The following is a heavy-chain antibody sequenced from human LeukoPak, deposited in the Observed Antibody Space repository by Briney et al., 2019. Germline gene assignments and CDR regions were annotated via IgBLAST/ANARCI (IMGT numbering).Heavy chain of an antibody. CDR2: IYYSGST. CDR3: ARDGYYDSSDNY. Sequence: SQTLSLTCTISGGSISSGDYYWSWIRQPPGKGLEWIGYIYYSGSTYYNPSLKSRVTISVDTSKNQYSLKLSSVTAADTAVYYCARDGYYDSSDNYWGQGTLVTVSS. CDR1: GGSISSGDYY. V-gene: IGHV4-30-4*08. J-gene: IGHJ4*02. D-gene: IGHD3-22*01.